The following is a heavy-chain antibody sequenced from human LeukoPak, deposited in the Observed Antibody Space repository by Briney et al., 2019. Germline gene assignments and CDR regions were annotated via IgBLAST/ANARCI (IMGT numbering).Heavy chain of an antibody. CDR3: TTDARITVVRGAFI. CDR2: IATSGSAI. CDR1: GFTFSSYE. Sequence: PGGSLRLSCAASGFTFSSYEMSWVRQAPGKGLEWVSYIATSGSAIYYADSVKGRFTISRDNAKNSLYLQMNSLKTEDTAVYYCTTDARITVVRGAFIWGQGRMVTVSS. D-gene: IGHD3-10*01. V-gene: IGHV3-48*03. J-gene: IGHJ3*02.